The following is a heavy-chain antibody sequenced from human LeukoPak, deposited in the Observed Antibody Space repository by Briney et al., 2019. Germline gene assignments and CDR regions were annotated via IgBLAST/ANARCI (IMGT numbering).Heavy chain of an antibody. Sequence: SETLSLTCAVYGGSFSGYYWSWIRQPPGKGLEWIGEINHSGSTNYNPSLKSRVTISVDTSKNQFSLKLSSVTAADTAVYYYARHDGYSYGYDWFDPWGQGTLVTVSS. CDR2: INHSGST. CDR3: ARHDGYSYGYDWFDP. D-gene: IGHD5-18*01. J-gene: IGHJ5*02. V-gene: IGHV4-34*01. CDR1: GGSFSGYY.